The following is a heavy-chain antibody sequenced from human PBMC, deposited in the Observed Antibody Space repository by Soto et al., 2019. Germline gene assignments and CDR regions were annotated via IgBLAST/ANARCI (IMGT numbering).Heavy chain of an antibody. CDR1: GGSISSYY. J-gene: IGHJ6*03. D-gene: IGHD3-9*01. V-gene: IGHV4-59*01. CDR3: ARATDVYDILTGYQYYYSLDV. CDR2: TYYSGST. Sequence: QVQLQESGPGLVKPSETLSLTCTVSGGSISSYYWSWIRQPPRKGLEWIGYTYYSGSTNYNPSLMGRVPRSLATSKNKFSLKLISVTAADTAVYYCARATDVYDILTGYQYYYSLDVWGKGTTVTVSS.